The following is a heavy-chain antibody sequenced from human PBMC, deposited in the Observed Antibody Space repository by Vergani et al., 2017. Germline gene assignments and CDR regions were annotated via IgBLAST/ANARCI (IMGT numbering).Heavy chain of an antibody. CDR2: ISNDGRHT. Sequence: VYLVQSGTEVKRPRATMRISCKVSGYTFTDHYMHWVRQAPGKGLEWVALISNDGRHTYYADSVRGRFSISRDNSKNTLYLQMNSLRTEDTANYYCRGEMDVWGKGTTVTVSS. J-gene: IGHJ6*04. V-gene: IGHV3-30*04. CDR1: GYTFTDHY. CDR3: RGEMDV.